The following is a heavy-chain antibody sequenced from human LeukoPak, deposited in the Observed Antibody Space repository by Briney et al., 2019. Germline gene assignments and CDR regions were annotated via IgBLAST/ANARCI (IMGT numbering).Heavy chain of an antibody. V-gene: IGHV3-21*01. Sequence: GGSLRLSCAASGFTFDSYSMNWVRQAPGKGLEWVSSISSSSSHIYYADSVKGRFTVSRDNDKNSLFLQMNSLRAEDTAVYYCARDLMAVDTAISIWGQGTMVTVSS. CDR3: ARDLMAVDTAISI. J-gene: IGHJ3*02. D-gene: IGHD5-18*01. CDR2: ISSSSSHI. CDR1: GFTFDSYS.